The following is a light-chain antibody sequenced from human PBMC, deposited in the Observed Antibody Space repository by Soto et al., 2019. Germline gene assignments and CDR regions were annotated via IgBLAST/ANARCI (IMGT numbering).Light chain of an antibody. V-gene: IGKV3-20*01. J-gene: IGKJ2*01. CDR1: QSVSSTY. CDR3: QRYDISPFP. Sequence: EIVLTQSPGTLSLSPGERATLSCRASQSVSSTYLAWYQQKPGQAPRLLIYGASSRATGIPDRFSGSGSGTDFTLTISRLEPEDFAGYYCQRYDISPFPFGQGTKLGIK. CDR2: GAS.